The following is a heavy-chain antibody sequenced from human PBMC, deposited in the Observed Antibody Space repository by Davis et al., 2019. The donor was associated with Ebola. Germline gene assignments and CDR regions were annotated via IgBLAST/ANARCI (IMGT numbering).Heavy chain of an antibody. Sequence: SVKVSCKASGGTFSSYTISWVRQAPGQGLEWMGRIIPILGIANYAQKFQGRVTMTRDTSTSTVYMELSSLRSEDTAVYYCARSYYYDSSGYFKASFDYWGQGTLVTVSS. J-gene: IGHJ4*02. CDR3: ARSYYYDSSGYFKASFDY. CDR1: GGTFSSYT. V-gene: IGHV1-69*02. CDR2: IIPILGIA. D-gene: IGHD3-22*01.